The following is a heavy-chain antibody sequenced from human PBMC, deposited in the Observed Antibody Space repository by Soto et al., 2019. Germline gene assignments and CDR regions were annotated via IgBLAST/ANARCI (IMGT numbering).Heavy chain of an antibody. CDR3: ARDAALVTMVRGVGFDY. Sequence: VGSLRLSCAASGFTFSSYGMHWVRQAPGKGLEWVAVIWYDGSNKYYADSVKGRFTISRDNSKNTLYLQMNSLRAEDTAVYYCARDAALVTMVRGVGFDYWGQGTLVTVSS. CDR2: IWYDGSNK. J-gene: IGHJ4*02. V-gene: IGHV3-33*01. CDR1: GFTFSSYG. D-gene: IGHD3-10*01.